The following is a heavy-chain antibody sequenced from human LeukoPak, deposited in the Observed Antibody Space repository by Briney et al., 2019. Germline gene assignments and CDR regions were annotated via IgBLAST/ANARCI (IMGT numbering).Heavy chain of an antibody. CDR2: IWHDGSNK. Sequence: AGGSLRLSCAASGFNFRTYGMHWVRQAPGKGLEWLAIIWHDGSNKYYGDSVKGRFTISRDNSKNTLYLEMNSLRAEDTAVYYCARERLAVAGTLDYWGQGTLVTVSS. CDR3: ARERLAVAGTLDY. CDR1: GFNFRTYG. D-gene: IGHD6-19*01. J-gene: IGHJ4*02. V-gene: IGHV3-33*01.